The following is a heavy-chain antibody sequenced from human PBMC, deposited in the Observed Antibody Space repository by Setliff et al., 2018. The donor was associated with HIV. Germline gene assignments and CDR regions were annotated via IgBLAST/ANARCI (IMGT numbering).Heavy chain of an antibody. D-gene: IGHD2-15*01. CDR1: GGSFSGYH. Sequence: SETLSLTCALYGGSFSGYHWNWIRQPPGKGLEWIGEINHSRRTNYNPSLKSRVTISVDTSKNQFSLKLRSVTAADTAMYYCARVSITYWYSIPTFYYYYMDVWGKGTKVTVSS. CDR2: INHSRRT. J-gene: IGHJ6*03. CDR3: ARVSITYWYSIPTFYYYYMDV. V-gene: IGHV4-34*01.